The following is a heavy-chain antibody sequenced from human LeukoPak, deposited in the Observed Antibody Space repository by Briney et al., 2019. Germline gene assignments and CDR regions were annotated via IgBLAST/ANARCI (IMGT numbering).Heavy chain of an antibody. J-gene: IGHJ5*02. V-gene: IGHV4-59*08. Sequence: SETLSLTCTVSGGSISNYYWNWIRQPPGKGLEWVGHISYSGGTKYNPSLQSRVTISIDTSKNQFSLNLSSVTAANTAVYYCARRVIMSATGVPDTWLDPWGQGILVTVSS. CDR1: GGSISNYY. D-gene: IGHD2-8*02. CDR2: ISYSGGT. CDR3: ARRVIMSATGVPDTWLDP.